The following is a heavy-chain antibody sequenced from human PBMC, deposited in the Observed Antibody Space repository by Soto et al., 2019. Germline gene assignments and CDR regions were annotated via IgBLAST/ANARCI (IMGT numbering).Heavy chain of an antibody. CDR3: AKDRGYCSGGSCYTRVYYYYGMDV. J-gene: IGHJ6*02. V-gene: IGHV3-30*18. D-gene: IGHD2-15*01. Sequence: GGSLRLSCAASGFTFSSYCMHWVRQAPGKGLEWVAVISYDGSNKYYADSVKGRFTISRDNSKNTLYLQMNSLRAEDTAVYYCAKDRGYCSGGSCYTRVYYYYGMDVWGQGTTVTVSS. CDR2: ISYDGSNK. CDR1: GFTFSSYC.